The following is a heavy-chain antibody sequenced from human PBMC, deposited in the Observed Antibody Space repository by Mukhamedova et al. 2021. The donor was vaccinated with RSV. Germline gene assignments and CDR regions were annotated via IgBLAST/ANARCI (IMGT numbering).Heavy chain of an antibody. J-gene: IGHJ4*02. CDR2: ISWNSGSI. Sequence: VQQAPGKGLEWVSGISWNSGSIGYADSVKGRFTISRDNAKNSLYLQMNSLRAEDTALYYCAKALGAAAGQYYFDYWGQGTLVTAS. CDR3: AKALGAAAGQYYFDY. V-gene: IGHV3-9*01. D-gene: IGHD6-13*01.